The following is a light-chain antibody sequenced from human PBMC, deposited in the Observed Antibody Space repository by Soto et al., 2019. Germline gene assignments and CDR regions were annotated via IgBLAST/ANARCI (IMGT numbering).Light chain of an antibody. Sequence: QAVGTEPASVSGSPGQSITISCTGTNSDVGGYNYVSWYQQHPGKAPELMIYEVSHRPSGVSNRFSGSKSDNTASLTISGLQAEDEADYYCSSYTSISTLYVFGTGTKVTVL. V-gene: IGLV2-14*01. CDR1: NSDVGGYNY. J-gene: IGLJ1*01. CDR3: SSYTSISTLYV. CDR2: EVS.